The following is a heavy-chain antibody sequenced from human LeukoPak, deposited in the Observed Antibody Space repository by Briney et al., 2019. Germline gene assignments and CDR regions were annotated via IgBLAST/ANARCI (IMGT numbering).Heavy chain of an antibody. CDR1: RFTFSTCA. CDR3: AKAHCSPTSCSRIDY. Sequence: GGSLRLSCAASRFTFSTCAMGWVRQAPGKGLGWVSAISGSGGSTFYADSVRGRFTISRDNSKNTVYLQMSGLRAEDTALYYCAKAHCSPTSCSRIDYWGQGTLVTVSS. D-gene: IGHD2-2*01. CDR2: ISGSGGST. V-gene: IGHV3-23*01. J-gene: IGHJ4*02.